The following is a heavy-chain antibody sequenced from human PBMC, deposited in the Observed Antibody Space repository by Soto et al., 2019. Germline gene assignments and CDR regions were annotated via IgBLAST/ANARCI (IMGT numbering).Heavy chain of an antibody. CDR1: GGSFSGYY. V-gene: IGHV4-34*01. CDR3: ARSRPRYYFDY. Sequence: SETLSLTCAVYGGSFSGYYWSWIRQPPGKGLEWIGEINHSGSTNYNPSLKSRVTISVDTSKNQFSLKLSSVTAADTAVYYCARSRPRYYFDYWGQGTLVTV. J-gene: IGHJ4*02. D-gene: IGHD4-17*01. CDR2: INHSGST.